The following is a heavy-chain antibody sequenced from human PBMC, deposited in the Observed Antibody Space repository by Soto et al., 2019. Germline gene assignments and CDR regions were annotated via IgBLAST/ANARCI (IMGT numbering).Heavy chain of an antibody. D-gene: IGHD1-1*01. CDR3: ARDNWNDLNWFDP. J-gene: IGHJ5*02. V-gene: IGHV3-23*01. CDR1: GFTFSSYA. Sequence: EVQLLESGGGLVQPGGSLRLSCAASGFTFSSYAMSWVRQAPGKGLEWVSAISGSGGSTYYADSVKGRFTISRDNSKNTQYLQMNSLRAEDTAVYYCARDNWNDLNWFDPWGQGTLVTVSS. CDR2: ISGSGGST.